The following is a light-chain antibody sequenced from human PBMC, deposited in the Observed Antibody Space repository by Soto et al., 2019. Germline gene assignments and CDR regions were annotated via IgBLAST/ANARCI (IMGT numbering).Light chain of an antibody. CDR1: HSISGT. V-gene: IGKV1-5*01. CDR3: QQANSTIT. J-gene: IGKJ5*01. Sequence: DIQMTQSPSTLSASVGDRVTITCRASHSISGTLAWYQQKPGKAPKLLIFDASSLERGVPSRFSGSGSGTEFTLSISSLQPDDFATYYCQQANSTITFGQGTRLEI. CDR2: DAS.